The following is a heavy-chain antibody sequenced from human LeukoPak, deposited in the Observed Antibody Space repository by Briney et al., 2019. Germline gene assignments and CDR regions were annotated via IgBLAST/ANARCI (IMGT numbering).Heavy chain of an antibody. CDR3: ARVANTAMVVDY. CDR1: GFAFSSYW. V-gene: IGHV3-7*01. Sequence: GGSRRLSCAPSGFAFSSYWMSWVRQAPGKGLEWVANIKQDGSEKYYVDSVKGRFTISRDNAKTSLYLQMNSLRAEDTAVYYCARVANTAMVVDYWGQGTLVTVSS. CDR2: IKQDGSEK. J-gene: IGHJ4*02. D-gene: IGHD5-18*01.